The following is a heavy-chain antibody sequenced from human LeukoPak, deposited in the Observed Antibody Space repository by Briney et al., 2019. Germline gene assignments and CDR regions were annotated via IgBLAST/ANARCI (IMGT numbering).Heavy chain of an antibody. J-gene: IGHJ6*03. CDR2: IRSKAYGGTT. Sequence: GGSLRLSCTASGFTFGDYVMSWVRQAPGKGREWVGFIRSKAYGGTTKNAASVKGRFTISRDDSRSIAYLQMNSLKTEDTAVYYCTRTPVHYDILTGYYGDYYYMDVWGKGTTVTISS. CDR3: TRTPVHYDILTGYYGDYYYMDV. D-gene: IGHD3-9*01. CDR1: GFTFGDYV. V-gene: IGHV3-49*04.